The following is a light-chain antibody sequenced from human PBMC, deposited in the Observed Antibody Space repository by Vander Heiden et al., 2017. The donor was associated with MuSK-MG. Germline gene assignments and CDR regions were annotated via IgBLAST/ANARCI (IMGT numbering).Light chain of an antibody. J-gene: IGKJ4*01. Sequence: EILMTQSPATLSVSPGERATLSCRASQSVSSHLAWYQQKPGQTPRLLIYDASTRATGIPARFSGSGYGTEFTLTMSSRQSEDFGVYFCQQYNNWPPITFGGGTKVEIK. CDR1: QSVSSH. CDR3: QQYNNWPPIT. CDR2: DAS. V-gene: IGKV3-15*01.